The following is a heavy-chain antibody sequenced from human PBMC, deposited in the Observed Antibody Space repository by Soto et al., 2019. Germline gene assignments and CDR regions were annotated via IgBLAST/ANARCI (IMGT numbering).Heavy chain of an antibody. Sequence: GGSLRLSCAASGFTFSSYGMHWVRQAPGKGLEWVAVIWYDGSNKYYADSVKGRFTISRDNSKNTLYLQMNSLRAEDTAVYYCSRDQLSSGDSRGIDAFDIWGQGTMVTVSS. D-gene: IGHD3-22*01. V-gene: IGHV3-33*01. CDR1: GFTFSSYG. CDR3: SRDQLSSGDSRGIDAFDI. J-gene: IGHJ3*02. CDR2: IWYDGSNK.